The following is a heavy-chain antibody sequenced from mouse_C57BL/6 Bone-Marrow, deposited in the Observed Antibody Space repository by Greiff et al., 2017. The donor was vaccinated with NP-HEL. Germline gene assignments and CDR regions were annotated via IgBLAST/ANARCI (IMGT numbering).Heavy chain of an antibody. CDR2: ILPSIGRT. CDR1: DSEVFPIAY. J-gene: IGHJ1*03. Sequence: VQLQQSGSELRRPGSSVKLSCKDFDSEVFPIAYMSWVRQKPVHGFEWIGGILPSIGRTIYGEKFEDKATLDADTLSNTAYLELNSLTSEDSAIYYCARRSYDYSWYFDVWGTGTTVTVSS. CDR3: ARRSYDYSWYFDV. V-gene: IGHV15-2*01. D-gene: IGHD2-4*01.